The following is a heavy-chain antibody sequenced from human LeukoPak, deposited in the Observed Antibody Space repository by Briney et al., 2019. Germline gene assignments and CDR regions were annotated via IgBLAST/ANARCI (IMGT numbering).Heavy chain of an antibody. Sequence: PGGSLRLSCAASGFTVSSNYMSWVRQAPGKGLEWVSVIYSGGSTYYADSVKGRFTISRDNSKNTLYLQMYSLRAEDTAVYYCARDFHRGDYGRYWFDPWGQGTLVTVSS. CDR2: IYSGGST. V-gene: IGHV3-53*01. J-gene: IGHJ5*02. CDR3: ARDFHRGDYGRYWFDP. D-gene: IGHD2-21*02. CDR1: GFTVSSNY.